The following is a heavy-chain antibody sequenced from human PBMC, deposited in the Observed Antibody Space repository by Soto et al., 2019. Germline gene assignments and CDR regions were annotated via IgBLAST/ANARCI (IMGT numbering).Heavy chain of an antibody. CDR3: ETLFYTSGFLFDY. D-gene: IGHD2-2*02. J-gene: IGHJ4*02. V-gene: IGHV4-59*03. CDR1: GGSISDHY. Sequence: SETKSLTCTVSGGSISDHYYMWIRQSPGKGLEYIGYIYNGGRTDYNPSLKSRVIISVDTSKNQFSLKLTSVTAADTAVYYCETLFYTSGFLFDYWGQGTPVTVSS. CDR2: IYNGGRT.